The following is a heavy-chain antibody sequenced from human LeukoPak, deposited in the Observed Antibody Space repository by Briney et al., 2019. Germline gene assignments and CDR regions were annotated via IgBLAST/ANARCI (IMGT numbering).Heavy chain of an antibody. CDR1: GGTFSSYA. CDR3: ARDGDGFSAIGY. V-gene: IGHV1-69*05. Sequence: SVKVSCKASGGTFSSYAISWVRQAPGQGLEGMGRLIPIFGTPNYAKKFQGRVTITTDESTSTAYMEPSSLRSEATAVYSCARDGDGFSAIGYWGQGTLVTVSS. CDR2: LIPIFGTP. J-gene: IGHJ4*02. D-gene: IGHD5-24*01.